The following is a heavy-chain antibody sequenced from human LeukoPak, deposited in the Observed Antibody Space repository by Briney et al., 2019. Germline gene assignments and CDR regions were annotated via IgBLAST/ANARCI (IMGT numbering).Heavy chain of an antibody. CDR2: IRYDGSNK. V-gene: IGHV3-30*02. J-gene: IGHJ4*02. CDR3: AKAPSVVVVPATDY. CDR1: GFTFSSYG. D-gene: IGHD2-2*01. Sequence: GGSLRLSCAASGFTFSSYGMHSVRQAPGKGLEWVAFIRYDGSNKYYADSVKGRFTTSRDNSKNTLYLHMNSLRAEDTAVHYCAKAPSVVVVPATDYWGQGTLVTVSS.